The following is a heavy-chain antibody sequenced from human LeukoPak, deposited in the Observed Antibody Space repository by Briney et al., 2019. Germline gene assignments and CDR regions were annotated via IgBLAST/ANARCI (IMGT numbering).Heavy chain of an antibody. J-gene: IGHJ3*02. CDR3: ARQRGWYDFWSGSLYGSGSYYNRDAFDI. CDR1: GGTFSSYA. Sequence: SVKVSCKASGGTFSSYAISWVRQAPGQGLEWMGGIIPIFGTANYAQKFQGRVTITTDESTSTAYMELSSLRSEDTAVYYCARQRGWYDFWSGSLYGSGSYYNRDAFDIWGQGTMVTVSS. D-gene: IGHD3-10*01. CDR2: IIPIFGTA. V-gene: IGHV1-69*05.